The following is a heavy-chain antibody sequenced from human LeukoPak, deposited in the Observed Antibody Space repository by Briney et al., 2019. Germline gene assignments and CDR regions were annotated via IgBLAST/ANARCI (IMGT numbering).Heavy chain of an antibody. J-gene: IGHJ4*02. CDR3: ARRLGRYFDY. CDR2: IKQDGSEK. Sequence: GGSLRLSCAAYGFTFSSYWMSWVRQAPGKGLEWVANIKQDGSEKYYVDSVKGRFTISRDNAKNSLYLQMNSLRAEDTAVYYCARRLGRYFDYWGQGTLVTVSS. V-gene: IGHV3-7*01. D-gene: IGHD3-9*01. CDR1: GFTFSSYW.